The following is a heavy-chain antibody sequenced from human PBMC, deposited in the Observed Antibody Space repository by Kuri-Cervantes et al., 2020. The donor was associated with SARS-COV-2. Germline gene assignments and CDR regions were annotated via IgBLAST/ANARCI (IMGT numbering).Heavy chain of an antibody. CDR2: VKTNSGNT. D-gene: IGHD2-21*01. V-gene: IGHV1-8*01. CDR3: YCAPKEGFDS. J-gene: IGHJ4*02. CDR1: EATFPDYD. Sequence: ASVKVSCKAPEATFPDYDINWVRQAAGHGLEWMGMVKTNSGNTLYAQIFHGRVTMTRDTSTSTAYMELSSLTSEDTAVYYCYCAPKEGFDSWGQGTLVTVSS.